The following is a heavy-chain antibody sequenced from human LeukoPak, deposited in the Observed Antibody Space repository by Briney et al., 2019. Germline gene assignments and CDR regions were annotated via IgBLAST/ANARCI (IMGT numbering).Heavy chain of an antibody. CDR1: GYNFAAHY. V-gene: IGHV1-18*04. J-gene: IGHJ5*02. CDR2: ISAYNGNT. D-gene: IGHD2-21*02. Sequence: WASVKVSCKASGYNFAAHYIHWVRQAPGQGLEWMGWISAYNGNTNYAQKFQGRVTITADESTSTAYMELSSLRSEDTAVYYCAREYYCGGDCYGPWFDPWGQGTLVTVSS. CDR3: AREYYCGGDCYGPWFDP.